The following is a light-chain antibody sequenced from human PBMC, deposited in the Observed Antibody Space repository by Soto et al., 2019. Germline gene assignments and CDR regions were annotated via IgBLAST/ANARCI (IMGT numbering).Light chain of an antibody. CDR3: QRSFRTPLT. CDR1: QSIRSY. J-gene: IGKJ4*01. V-gene: IGKV1-39*01. Sequence: DIQMTQSPSSLSASVGDRVTITCRESQSIRSYLNWYQQKPGKAPKLLIDAASSLQSGVPSRCSGSGSGKDFPLTISSLPPEDFATYYCQRSFRTPLTFGGGTKVEIK. CDR2: AAS.